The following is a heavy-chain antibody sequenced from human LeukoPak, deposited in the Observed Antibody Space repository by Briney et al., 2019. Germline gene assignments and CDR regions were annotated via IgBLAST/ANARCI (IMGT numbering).Heavy chain of an antibody. J-gene: IGHJ4*02. CDR2: IYYSGST. Sequence: PSETLSLTCTVSGGSISSYYWSWIRQPPGKGLEWIGYIYYSGSTNYNPSLKSRVTISVDTSKNQFSLKLSSVTAADTAVYYCARMADSEGWDYWGQGTLVTVSS. D-gene: IGHD3-22*01. V-gene: IGHV4-59*01. CDR3: ARMADSEGWDY. CDR1: GGSISSYY.